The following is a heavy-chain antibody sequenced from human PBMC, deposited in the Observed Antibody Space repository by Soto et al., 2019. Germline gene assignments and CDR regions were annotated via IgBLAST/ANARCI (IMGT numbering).Heavy chain of an antibody. CDR2: IVPLFGTT. CDR3: RKASGRSRYTWFIP. J-gene: IGHJ5*02. Sequence: QVQLVQSGAEVKKPGSSVKVSCKASGGNFSSYGISWVRQAPGQGLEWMGGIVPLFGTTNYAHKFRGRVTITADEASSTAYMGVSSVRWEDRALFYFRKASGRSRYTWFIPWDQGTLASVS. CDR1: GGNFSSYG. V-gene: IGHV1-69*01. D-gene: IGHD1-26*01.